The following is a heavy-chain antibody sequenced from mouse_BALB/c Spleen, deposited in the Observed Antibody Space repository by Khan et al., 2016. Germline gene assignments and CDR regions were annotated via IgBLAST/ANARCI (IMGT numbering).Heavy chain of an antibody. Sequence: EVQLVESGPGLVKPSQSLSLPCTVTGYSITSDYAWNWIRQFPGNKLEWLGYISYSGSTSYNPSLTSRISITRDTSKNQFFLPLNSVTTEDTATYYGARETGTRYFDVWGAGTTVTVSS. CDR3: ARETGTRYFDV. D-gene: IGHD4-1*01. J-gene: IGHJ1*01. V-gene: IGHV3-2*02. CDR1: GYSITSDYA. CDR2: ISYSGST.